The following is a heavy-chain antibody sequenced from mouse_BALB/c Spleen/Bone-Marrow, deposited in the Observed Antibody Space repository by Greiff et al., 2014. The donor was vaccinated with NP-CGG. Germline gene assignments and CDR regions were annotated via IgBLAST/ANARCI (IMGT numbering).Heavy chain of an antibody. Sequence: VQVKESGPELEKPGASVKISCKASGYSFTGYNMNWVKQGNGKSLEWIGDIDPYYGGTSYNQKFKGKATLTVDKSSSTAYMQLKSLTSEDSAVYYCAKSVSLRAMDYWGQGTSVSVSS. CDR2: IDPYYGGT. D-gene: IGHD6-2*01. CDR3: AKSVSLRAMDY. J-gene: IGHJ4*01. CDR1: GYSFTGYN. V-gene: IGHV1-39*01.